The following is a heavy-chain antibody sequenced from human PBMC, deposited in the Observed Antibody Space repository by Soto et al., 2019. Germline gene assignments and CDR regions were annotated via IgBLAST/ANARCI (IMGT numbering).Heavy chain of an antibody. Sequence: PSETLSLTCAVSGGSISSSNWWSWVRQPPGKGLEWIGEIYHSGSTNYNPSLKSRVTISVDKSKNQFSLKLSSVTAADTAVYHCASERDHPYYYGSSSLNWFDPWGQGTLVTVSS. CDR3: ASERDHPYYYGSSSLNWFDP. D-gene: IGHD3-10*01. CDR1: GGSISSSNW. J-gene: IGHJ5*02. V-gene: IGHV4-4*02. CDR2: IYHSGST.